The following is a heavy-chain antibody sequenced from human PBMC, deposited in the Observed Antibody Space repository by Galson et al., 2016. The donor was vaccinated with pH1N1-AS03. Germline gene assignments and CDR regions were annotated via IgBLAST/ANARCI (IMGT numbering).Heavy chain of an antibody. D-gene: IGHD3-9*01. J-gene: IGHJ4*02. CDR1: GFSLSDYY. CDR3: ARGWYDIWTGYLVDPFDY. Sequence: SLRLSCAASGFSLSDYYMTWIRQAPGKGLEWVAYISFTSDYRHYAASVQGRFTISRDNAKDSLYLQMASLRVEETAVYYGARGWYDIWTGYLVDPFDYGGQGALVTVSS. CDR2: ISFTSDYR. V-gene: IGHV3-11*03.